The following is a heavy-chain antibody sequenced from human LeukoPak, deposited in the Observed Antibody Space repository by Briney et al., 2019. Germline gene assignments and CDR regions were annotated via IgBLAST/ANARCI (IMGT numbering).Heavy chain of an antibody. CDR1: GFTFSNYA. Sequence: QPGGSLRLSCAAFGFTFSNYAMHWVRQAPGKGLEYVSAISSNGGTTYYANSVRGRFTISRDNSKNTLYLQMNSLRAEDTAVYYCARVGRRSSYYSHYYYYYMDVWGKGTTVTVSS. CDR3: ARVGRRSSYYSHYYYYYMDV. V-gene: IGHV3-64*01. J-gene: IGHJ6*03. D-gene: IGHD4-11*01. CDR2: ISSNGGTT.